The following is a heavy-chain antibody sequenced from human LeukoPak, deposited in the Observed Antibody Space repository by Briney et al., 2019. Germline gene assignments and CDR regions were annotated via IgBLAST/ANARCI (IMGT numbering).Heavy chain of an antibody. CDR3: ASPYYYDSSGYTSAEYFQH. CDR1: GFTFSTYS. CDR2: ISSSSSYI. J-gene: IGHJ1*01. D-gene: IGHD3-22*01. V-gene: IGHV3-21*01. Sequence: TGGSQRLSCAASGFTFSTYSMNWVRQAPGKGLEWVSSISSSSSYIYYADSVKGRFTISRDNAKNSLYLQMNSLRAEDTAVYYCASPYYYDSSGYTSAEYFQHWGQGTLVTVSS.